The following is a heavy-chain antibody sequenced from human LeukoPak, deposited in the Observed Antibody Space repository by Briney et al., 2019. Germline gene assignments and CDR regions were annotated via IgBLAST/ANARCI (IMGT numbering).Heavy chain of an antibody. V-gene: IGHV3-23*01. D-gene: IGHD6-19*01. Sequence: GGSLRLSCAASGFIFSNFAISWVRQAPGKGLEWVSSISESGDKTYYADSVKGRFTISRDNSKNMLYLQLNSLRDEDTAVYYCAKDSSGWSGLVAFDIWGQGTMVTVSS. J-gene: IGHJ3*02. CDR2: ISESGDKT. CDR1: GFIFSNFA. CDR3: AKDSSGWSGLVAFDI.